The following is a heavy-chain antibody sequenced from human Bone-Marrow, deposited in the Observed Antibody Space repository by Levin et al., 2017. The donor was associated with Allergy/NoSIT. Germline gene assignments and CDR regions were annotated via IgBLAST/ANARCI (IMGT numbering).Heavy chain of an antibody. J-gene: IGHJ4*02. Sequence: SETLSLTCTVSGGSISHYYWSWIRQPPGKGLEWIGYTYYSGSTNYNPSFKSRVTISVDTSKNEVSLRLSSVTAADTAVYYCARGGSGWYGGYWGQGTLVTVSS. CDR2: TYYSGST. D-gene: IGHD6-19*01. V-gene: IGHV4-59*01. CDR3: ARGGSGWYGGY. CDR1: GGSISHYY.